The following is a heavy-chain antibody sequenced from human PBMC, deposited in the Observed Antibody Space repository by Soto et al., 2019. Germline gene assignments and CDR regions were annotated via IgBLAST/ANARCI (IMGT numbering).Heavy chain of an antibody. V-gene: IGHV1-24*01. D-gene: IGHD3-10*01. CDR2: FDPEDGET. CDR1: GYTLTELS. Sequence: ASVKVSCKVSGYTLTELSMHWVRQAPGKGLEWMGGFDPEDGETIYAQKFQGRVTMTEDTSTDTAYMELSSLRSEDTAVYYCATDYYYGSGNHKNWFDPWGQGTLVTVSS. CDR3: ATDYYYGSGNHKNWFDP. J-gene: IGHJ5*02.